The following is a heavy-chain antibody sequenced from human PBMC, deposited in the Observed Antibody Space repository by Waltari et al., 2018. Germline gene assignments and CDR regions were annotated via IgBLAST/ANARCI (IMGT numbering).Heavy chain of an antibody. Sequence: EVQLVESGGGLVKPGGSLRLSCAASGFTFSSYSMNWVRQAPGKGLEWVSSISSSSSYIYYADSVKGRFTISRDNAKNSLYLQMNSLRAEDTAVYYCAALGVSYPFSGFQHWGQGTLVTVSS. CDR2: ISSSSSYI. J-gene: IGHJ1*01. D-gene: IGHD1-26*01. CDR1: GFTFSSYS. V-gene: IGHV3-21*01. CDR3: AALGVSYPFSGFQH.